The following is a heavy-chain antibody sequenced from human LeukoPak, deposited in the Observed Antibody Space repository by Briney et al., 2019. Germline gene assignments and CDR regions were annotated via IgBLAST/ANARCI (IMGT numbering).Heavy chain of an antibody. CDR1: GYTFSTYG. D-gene: IGHD6-13*01. Sequence: PGRSLRLSCAASGYTFSTYGMHWVRRAPGKGLEWVAVIWYDGSYKYYADSVKGRFTISRDNSKNTLYLQMNSLRAEDTAVYYCPRQDSSCWFIHYWGQGTRVTVSS. CDR2: IWYDGSYK. V-gene: IGHV3-33*01. J-gene: IGHJ4*02. CDR3: PRQDSSCWFIHY.